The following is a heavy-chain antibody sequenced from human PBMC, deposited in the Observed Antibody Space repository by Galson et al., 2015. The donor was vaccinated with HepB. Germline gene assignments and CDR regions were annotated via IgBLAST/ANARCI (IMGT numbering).Heavy chain of an antibody. CDR3: ARDTCTVTSCFGD. V-gene: IGHV3-30*04. CDR1: GFTFSSYA. Sequence: SLRLSCAASGFTFSSYAMHWVRQAPGKGLEWVAVISYDGSYRYYAESVKGRFTISRDTSKSTVYLEMNSLRAEDTAVYYCARDTCTVTSCFGDWGQGTLVTVSS. CDR2: ISYDGSYR. J-gene: IGHJ4*02. D-gene: IGHD2-2*01.